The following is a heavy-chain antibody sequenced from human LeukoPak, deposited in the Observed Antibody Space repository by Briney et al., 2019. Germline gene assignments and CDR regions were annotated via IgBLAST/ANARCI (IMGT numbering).Heavy chain of an antibody. CDR3: AKEGTAQISTWYDY. CDR1: GFTFSNYG. CDR2: VSYEGKSQ. V-gene: IGHV3-30*18. Sequence: GGSLRLSCATSGFTFSNYGMHWVRQAPGKGLEWVAVVSYEGKSQYYADSVRGRFTISRDNSKDTLYLQMNSLRGEDAAVYYCAKEGTAQISTWYDYWGQGTLVTVSS. D-gene: IGHD6-13*01. J-gene: IGHJ4*02.